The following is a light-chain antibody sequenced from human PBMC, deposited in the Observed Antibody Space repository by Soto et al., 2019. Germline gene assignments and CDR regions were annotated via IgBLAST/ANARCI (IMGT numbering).Light chain of an antibody. CDR1: ISNIGGNT. V-gene: IGLV1-44*01. CDR2: TNN. J-gene: IGLJ2*01. Sequence: QSVLTQPPSASGTPGQRVTISCSGSISNIGGNTVNWYQQLPGTAPKLLMYTNNQRPSGVPDRFSGSKSGTSASLAISGLQSEDEAEYYCAAWDESLNGVVFGGGTKLTVL. CDR3: AAWDESLNGVV.